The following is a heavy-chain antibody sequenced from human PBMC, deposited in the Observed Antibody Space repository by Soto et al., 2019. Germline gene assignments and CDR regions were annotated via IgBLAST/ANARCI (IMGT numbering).Heavy chain of an antibody. Sequence: SETLSLTCTVSGGSISSGGYYWSWIRQHPGKGLEWIGYIYYSGSTYYNPSLKSRVTISVDTSKNQFSLKLSSVTAADTAVYYCAGGDYYDSSGYYGTRYFDYWGQGTLVTVSS. V-gene: IGHV4-31*03. CDR1: GGSISSGGYY. CDR2: IYYSGST. D-gene: IGHD3-22*01. J-gene: IGHJ4*02. CDR3: AGGDYYDSSGYYGTRYFDY.